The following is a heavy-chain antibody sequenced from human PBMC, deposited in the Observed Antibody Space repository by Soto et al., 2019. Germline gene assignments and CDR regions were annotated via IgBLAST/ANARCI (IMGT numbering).Heavy chain of an antibody. Sequence: PSETLSLTCAVYGGSFSGYYWSWIRQPPGKGLEWIGEINHSGSTNYNPSLKSRVTISVDTSKNQFSLKLSSVTAADTAVYYCARGGSGLRYYYYGMDAWGQGTTVTVSS. CDR1: GGSFSGYY. CDR2: INHSGST. J-gene: IGHJ6*02. CDR3: ARGGSGLRYYYYGMDA. V-gene: IGHV4-34*01. D-gene: IGHD4-17*01.